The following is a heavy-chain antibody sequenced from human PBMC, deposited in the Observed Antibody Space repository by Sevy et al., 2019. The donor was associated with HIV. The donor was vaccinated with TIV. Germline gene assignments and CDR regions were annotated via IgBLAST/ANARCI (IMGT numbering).Heavy chain of an antibody. CDR2: TSGDGGTK. CDR3: VGRNTWFVY. CDR1: GFTFSTQV. D-gene: IGHD1-26*01. Sequence: GGSLRLSCAASGFTFSTQVMSWVRQAPGKGLEWVSVTSGDGGTKYYAESVKGRFTISGDNSKNTLFLEMNNLRAGDTAVYYCVGRNTWFVYWGQGTLVTVSS. J-gene: IGHJ4*02. V-gene: IGHV3-23*01.